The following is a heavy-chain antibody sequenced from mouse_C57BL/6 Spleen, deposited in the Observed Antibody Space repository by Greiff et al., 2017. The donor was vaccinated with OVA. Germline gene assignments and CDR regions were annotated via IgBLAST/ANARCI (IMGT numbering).Heavy chain of an antibody. D-gene: IGHD3-2*02. CDR3: ARKGGQLRLGDWYFDV. V-gene: IGHV1-52*01. J-gene: IGHJ1*03. CDR2: IDPSDSES. CDR1: GYTFTSYW. Sequence: VQLQQPGAELVRPGSSVKLSCKASGYTFTSYWMHWVKQRPIQGLEWIGNIDPSDSESHYNQKFKDKATLTVDKSSSTAYMQLSSLTSEDSAVYYGARKGGQLRLGDWYFDVWGTGTTVTVSS.